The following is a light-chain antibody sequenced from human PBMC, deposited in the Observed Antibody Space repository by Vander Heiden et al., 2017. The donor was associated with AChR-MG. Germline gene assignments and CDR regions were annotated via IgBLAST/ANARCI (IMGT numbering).Light chain of an antibody. CDR1: SSDVGGYNF. V-gene: IGLV2-14*01. Sequence: QSALTQPASMSASPGQSITISCTGTSSDVGGYNFVSWYQQHPGKAPKLMMYEVFNRPSGVSNRFSGSKSGNTASLTISGLRAEDEADYYCSSYTSGSTVIFGGGTRLAVL. CDR2: EVF. J-gene: IGLJ2*01. CDR3: SSYTSGSTVI.